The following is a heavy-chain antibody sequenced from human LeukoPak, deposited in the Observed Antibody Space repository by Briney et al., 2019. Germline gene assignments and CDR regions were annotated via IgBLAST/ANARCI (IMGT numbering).Heavy chain of an antibody. D-gene: IGHD2-15*01. CDR3: ARIHRYCSGGACYVLDN. CDR1: GGSVSGYY. V-gene: IGHV4-59*02. J-gene: IGHJ4*02. Sequence: SETLSLTCVVSGGSVSGYYWGWIRQPPGRGLEWIGYVYYSGSTNYNPSFKSRITISVDASRNQFSLQLSSVTAADTAVYYCARIHRYCSGGACYVLDNWGQGTLVAVSS. CDR2: VYYSGST.